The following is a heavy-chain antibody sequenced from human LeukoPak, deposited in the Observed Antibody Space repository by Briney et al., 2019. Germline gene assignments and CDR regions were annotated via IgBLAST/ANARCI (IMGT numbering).Heavy chain of an antibody. CDR3: ARDWREGEYVGATDNYYFDY. CDR1: GYTFTSYY. Sequence: APVKVSCKASGYTFTSYYMHWVRQAPGQGLEWMGIINPSGGSTSYAQKFQGRVTMTRDTSTSTVYMELGSLRSEDTAVYYCARDWREGEYVGATDNYYFDYWGQGTLVTVSS. J-gene: IGHJ4*02. V-gene: IGHV1-46*01. D-gene: IGHD1-26*01. CDR2: INPSGGST.